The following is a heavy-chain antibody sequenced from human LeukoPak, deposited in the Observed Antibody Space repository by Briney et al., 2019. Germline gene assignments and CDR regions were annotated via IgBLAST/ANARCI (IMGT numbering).Heavy chain of an antibody. Sequence: GGSLRLSCAASGFTFSSYAMNWVRQAPGKGLEWVSVISGSGGSTYYADSVKGRFTISRDNSKNTQYLQMNSLRVEDTAVYYCAKDRCSGTSCQFDYWGQGTLVTVSS. CDR3: AKDRCSGTSCQFDY. J-gene: IGHJ4*02. CDR1: GFTFSSYA. CDR2: ISGSGGST. V-gene: IGHV3-23*01. D-gene: IGHD2-2*01.